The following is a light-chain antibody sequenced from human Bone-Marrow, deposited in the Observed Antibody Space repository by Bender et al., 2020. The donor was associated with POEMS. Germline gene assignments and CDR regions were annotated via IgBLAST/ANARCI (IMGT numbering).Light chain of an antibody. CDR3: ASYTTSSLYV. CDR2: DVS. CDR1: STDVGAYTF. J-gene: IGLJ1*01. V-gene: IGLV2-14*03. Sequence: QSALTQPASVSESPGQSITISCTGTSTDVGAYTFVSWYQQHPGKAPKLIIFDVSHRPSGVSNRFSASKSGNTASLTISGLQAEDEADYYCASYTTSSLYVFGTGTEVTVL.